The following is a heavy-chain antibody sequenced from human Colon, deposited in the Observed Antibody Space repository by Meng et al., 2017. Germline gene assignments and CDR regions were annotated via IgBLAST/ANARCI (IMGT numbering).Heavy chain of an antibody. CDR2: AST. Sequence: QVRLRASGPGLVSLSATRSLTCNVSGVPVKSGIYYWNWIRQPPGKTLEWIGYASTNYNPSLKSRVTISVDTSKNQFSLRLTSVTAADTAVYYCARDHMGSLDYWGQGILVTVSS. CDR1: GVPVKSGIYY. V-gene: IGHV4-61*01. J-gene: IGHJ4*02. CDR3: ARDHMGSLDY. D-gene: IGHD1-26*01.